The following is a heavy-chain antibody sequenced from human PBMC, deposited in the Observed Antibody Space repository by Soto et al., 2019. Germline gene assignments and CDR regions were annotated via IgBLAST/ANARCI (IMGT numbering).Heavy chain of an antibody. CDR3: AVGIAAAGTPSNFDY. Sequence: QVQLVQSGAEVKKPGASVKVSCKASGYTFTSYGISWVRQAPGQGLEWMGWISAYNGNTNYVQKLQGRVTMTTDTSTSTAYMELRSLRSDDTAVYYCAVGIAAAGTPSNFDYWGQGTLVTVSS. J-gene: IGHJ4*02. CDR2: ISAYNGNT. D-gene: IGHD6-13*01. CDR1: GYTFTSYG. V-gene: IGHV1-18*01.